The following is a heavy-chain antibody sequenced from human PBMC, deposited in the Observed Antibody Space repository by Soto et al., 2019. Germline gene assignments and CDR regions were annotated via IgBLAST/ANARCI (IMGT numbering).Heavy chain of an antibody. V-gene: IGHV4-30-4*01. CDR3: ARLRWETENNWFDP. J-gene: IGHJ5*02. Sequence: QVQLQESGPGLVRPSQTLSLTCTVSGDSINSVDHYWSWIRQPPGKGLEWMGYLYHSGSTHYNPALNSRPTTSLDTSTNRFSLNLTSVTAADPAVYFCARLRWETENNWFDPWGQGALVTVSS. CDR1: GDSINSVDHY. CDR2: LYHSGST. D-gene: IGHD1-26*01.